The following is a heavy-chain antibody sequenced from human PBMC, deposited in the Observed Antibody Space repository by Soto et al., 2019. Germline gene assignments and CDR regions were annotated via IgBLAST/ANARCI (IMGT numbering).Heavy chain of an antibody. CDR1: GVSVSSGGYY. J-gene: IGHJ5*02. D-gene: IGHD2-2*01. CDR3: ARDTKRNCSSTSCYGWFDP. V-gene: IGHV4-31*03. Sequence: SETLSLTCTVSGVSVSSGGYYWRWIRQHPGKGLEWIGYIYYSGSTYYNPSLKSRVTISVDTSKNQFSLKLSPVTAADTAVYYCARDTKRNCSSTSCYGWFDPWGQGTLVTVSS. CDR2: IYYSGST.